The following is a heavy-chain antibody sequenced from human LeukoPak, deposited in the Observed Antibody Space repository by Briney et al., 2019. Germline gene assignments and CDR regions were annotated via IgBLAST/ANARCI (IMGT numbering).Heavy chain of an antibody. J-gene: IGHJ6*03. Sequence: ASVKVSCKASGYTFTGYYMHWVRQAPGQGLEWMGWIDSKSGGINSAQRFQGRVTMTRDTSISTAHMELSRLRCEDTAVYYCARDCSSTSCYRGYYYYMDVWGKGTTVTVSS. CDR3: ARDCSSTSCYRGYYYYMDV. D-gene: IGHD2-2*01. CDR1: GYTFTGYY. V-gene: IGHV1-2*02. CDR2: IDSKSGGI.